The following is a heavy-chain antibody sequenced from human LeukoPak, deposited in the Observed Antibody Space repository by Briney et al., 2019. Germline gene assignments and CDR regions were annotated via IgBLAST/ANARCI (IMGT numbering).Heavy chain of an antibody. CDR1: GFTFSSYA. V-gene: IGHV3-23*01. CDR3: AKHPYGALRGYYFDY. D-gene: IGHD4-17*01. Sequence: TGGSLRLSCAASGFTFSSYAMSWVRQAPGKGLEWVSAISGSGGSTYYADSVKGRFTISRDNSKNTLYLQMNSLRAEDTAVYYCAKHPYGALRGYYFDYWGQGTLVTVSS. CDR2: ISGSGGST. J-gene: IGHJ4*02.